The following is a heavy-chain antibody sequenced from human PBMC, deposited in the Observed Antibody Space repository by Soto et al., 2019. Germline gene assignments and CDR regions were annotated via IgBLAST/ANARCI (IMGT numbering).Heavy chain of an antibody. Sequence: SETLSLTCTVSGGSISSYYWSWIRQPPGKGLEWIGYIYYSGSTNYNPSLKSRVTISVDTSKNQFSLKLSSVTAADTAVYYCARGSSTLRLYNWFDPWGQGTLVTVSS. D-gene: IGHD6-13*01. V-gene: IGHV4-59*01. CDR3: ARGSSTLRLYNWFDP. CDR1: GGSISSYY. CDR2: IYYSGST. J-gene: IGHJ5*02.